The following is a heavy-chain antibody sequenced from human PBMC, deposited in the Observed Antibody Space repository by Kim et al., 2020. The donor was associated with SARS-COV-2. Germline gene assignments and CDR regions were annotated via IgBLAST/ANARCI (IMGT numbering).Heavy chain of an antibody. CDR3: AKRDSST. J-gene: IGHJ5*01. D-gene: IGHD6-13*01. Sequence: GGSLRRSCAASGFTFSNYGMSWVRQAPGKGLEWVSSISGSGGTTYYADSVKGRFTISRDNSKNTLYMQMNSLRVEDTALYYCAKRDSSTWGQGTLVTVSS. V-gene: IGHV3-23*01. CDR1: GFTFSNYG. CDR2: ISGSGGTT.